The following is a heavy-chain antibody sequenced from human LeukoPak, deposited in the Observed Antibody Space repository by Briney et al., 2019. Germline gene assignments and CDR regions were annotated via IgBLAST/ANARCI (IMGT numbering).Heavy chain of an antibody. Sequence: SETLSLTCTVSGGSISSSSYYWGWLRQPPGKGLEWIGSIYYSGSTYYNPSLKSRVTISVDTSKNQFSLKLSSVTAADTAVYYCARPIAAAGYYFDYWGQGTLVTVSS. CDR1: GGSISSSSYY. CDR2: IYYSGST. J-gene: IGHJ4*02. D-gene: IGHD6-13*01. V-gene: IGHV4-39*01. CDR3: ARPIAAAGYYFDY.